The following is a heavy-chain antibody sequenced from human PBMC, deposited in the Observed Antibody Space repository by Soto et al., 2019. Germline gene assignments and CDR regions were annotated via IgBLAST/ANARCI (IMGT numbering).Heavy chain of an antibody. V-gene: IGHV3-23*01. CDR1: RFTLRNYV. D-gene: IGHD2-21*01. CDR3: ATSGHCGGLRCSSFDM. Sequence: VQLLESGGGLGQPGGSLRLSCAASRFTLRNYVVNWVRQAPGKGLEWVSTTGGSGDTYYPDSVKGRFTISRDNSKNTVYLEMITLRAEDTAVYYCATSGHCGGLRCSSFDMWGQGTVVTVSS. CDR2: TGGSGDT. J-gene: IGHJ3*02.